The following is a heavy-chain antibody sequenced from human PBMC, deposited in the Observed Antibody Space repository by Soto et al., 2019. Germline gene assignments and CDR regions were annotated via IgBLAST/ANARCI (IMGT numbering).Heavy chain of an antibody. D-gene: IGHD3-9*01. CDR2: IYYSGST. V-gene: IGHV4-59*01. CDR1: GGSISSYY. CDR3: ARSLGGYYDILTGYYITGSGYYYMDV. J-gene: IGHJ6*03. Sequence: SETLSLTCTVSGGSISSYYWSWIRQPPGKGLEWIGYIYYSGSTNYNPSLKSRVTISVDTSKNQFSLKLSAVTAADTAVYYCARSLGGYYDILTGYYITGSGYYYMDVWGKGTTVTVSS.